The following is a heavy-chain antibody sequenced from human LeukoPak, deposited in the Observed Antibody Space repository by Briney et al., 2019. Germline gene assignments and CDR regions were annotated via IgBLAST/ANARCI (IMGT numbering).Heavy chain of an antibody. CDR1: GYTFTGYY. Sequence: ASVKVSCKASGYTFTGYYMHWVRQAPGQGLEWMGWISAYNGNTNYAQKLQGRVTMTTDTSTSTAYMELRSLRSDDTAVYYCARDQGWGKNNWFDPWGQGTLVTVSS. J-gene: IGHJ5*02. D-gene: IGHD3-16*01. CDR2: ISAYNGNT. V-gene: IGHV1-18*04. CDR3: ARDQGWGKNNWFDP.